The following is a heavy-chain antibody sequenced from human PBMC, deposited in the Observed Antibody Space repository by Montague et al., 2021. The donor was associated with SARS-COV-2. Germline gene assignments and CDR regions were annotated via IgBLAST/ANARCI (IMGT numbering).Heavy chain of an antibody. CDR1: GGSISSYY. CDR2: IYYSGST. V-gene: IGHV4-59*13. CDR3: ARGFDY. Sequence: SETLSLTCTVSGGSISSYYWSWTRQPPGKGLEWIGYIYYSGSTNYNPSLKSRVTISVDTSKYQFSLKLSSVTAADTAVYYCARGFDYWGQGTLVTVSS. J-gene: IGHJ4*02.